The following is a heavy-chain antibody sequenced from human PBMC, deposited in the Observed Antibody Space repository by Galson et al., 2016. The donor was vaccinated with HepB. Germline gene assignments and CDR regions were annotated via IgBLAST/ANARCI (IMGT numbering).Heavy chain of an antibody. CDR2: MYYSGSS. J-gene: IGHJ6*02. CDR3: ASVDYYYAMDV. V-gene: IGHV4-39*07. CDR1: GGSIRRSSYY. D-gene: IGHD4-23*01. Sequence: ETLSLTCTVSGGSIRRSSYYWAWIRQPPGKGLEWIGSMYYSGSSDYNPSLKSRVTILVDNSKHQFSLRLTAVPAADAAVYYCASVDYYYAMDVWGQGTTVTVSS.